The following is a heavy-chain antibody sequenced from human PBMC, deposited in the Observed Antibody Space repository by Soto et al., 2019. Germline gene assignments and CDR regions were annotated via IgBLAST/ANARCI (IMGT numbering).Heavy chain of an antibody. J-gene: IGHJ4*02. Sequence: VQLVESGGGLVQPGGSLRLSCAASGFTFSSYEMNWVRQAPGKGLEWVAVTSSGGGTTFYADSVKGRFTISRDNSKNTLYLQMNSLRVEDSGVYYCAREVVTTKWYFDNWGQGILVTVSS. D-gene: IGHD1-1*01. CDR2: TSSGGGTT. V-gene: IGHV3-30-3*01. CDR3: AREVVTTKWYFDN. CDR1: GFTFSSYE.